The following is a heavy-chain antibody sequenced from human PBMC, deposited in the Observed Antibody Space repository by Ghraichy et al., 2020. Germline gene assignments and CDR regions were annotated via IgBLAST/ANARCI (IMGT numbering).Heavy chain of an antibody. CDR2: MNHFGTT. CDR1: GGPINGYY. V-gene: IGHV4-34*01. D-gene: IGHD3-3*01. CDR3: ARGGLRRFLECSGPSRKYGRDS. J-gene: IGHJ1*01. Sequence: SETLSLTCAVYGGPINGYYWSWIRQSPGRGLELIWEMNHFGTTKASPSLKRRVPLSIDTSKNQFSLNLTSVTAADTAVYYCARGGLRRFLECSGPSRKYGRDSWGQGTMVTVNS.